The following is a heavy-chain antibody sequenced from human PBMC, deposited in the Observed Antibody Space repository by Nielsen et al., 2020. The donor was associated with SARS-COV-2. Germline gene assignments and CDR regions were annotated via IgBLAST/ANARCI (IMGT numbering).Heavy chain of an antibody. CDR2: ISYDGSNK. V-gene: IGHV3-30*03. CDR1: GFTFSSYG. J-gene: IGHJ6*02. CDR3: ATGNFGNSMDV. D-gene: IGHD1-14*01. Sequence: GESLKISCAASGFTFSSYGMHWVRQAPGKGLEWVAVISYDGSNKYYADSVKGRFTISRDNSKNTLYLQMNSLRAEDTAVYYCATGNFGNSMDVWGQGTTVTVSS.